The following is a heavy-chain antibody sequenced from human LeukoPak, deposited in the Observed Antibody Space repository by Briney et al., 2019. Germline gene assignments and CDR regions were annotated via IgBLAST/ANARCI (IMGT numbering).Heavy chain of an antibody. D-gene: IGHD4-17*01. CDR1: GFTFSSYA. J-gene: IGHJ4*02. CDR2: ISGSGGST. V-gene: IGHV3-23*01. Sequence: GGSLRLSCAASGFTFSSYAMSWVRQAPGKGLEWVSAISGSGGSTYYADSVKGRFTVSRDNSKNTLYLQMNSLRAEDTAVYYCAKERLPSYGVEPFDYWGQGTLVTVSS. CDR3: AKERLPSYGVEPFDY.